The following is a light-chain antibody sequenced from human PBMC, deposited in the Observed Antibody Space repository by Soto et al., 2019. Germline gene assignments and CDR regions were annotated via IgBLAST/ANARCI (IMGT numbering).Light chain of an antibody. CDR2: AAS. CDR3: QQLNSYIT. CDR1: QGISSY. J-gene: IGKJ5*01. V-gene: IGKV1-9*01. Sequence: VGDRVTITCRASQGISSYLAWYQQKPGKAPKLLIYAASTLQSGVPSRFSGSGSGTEFTLTISSLQPEDFATYYCQQLNSYITFGQGTRLEIK.